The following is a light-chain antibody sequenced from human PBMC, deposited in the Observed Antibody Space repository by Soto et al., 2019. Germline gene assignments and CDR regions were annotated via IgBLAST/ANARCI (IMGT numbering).Light chain of an antibody. V-gene: IGKV1-39*01. Sequence: QVTQSPASVSGSDGDTVTLACRARQVGDNYLTWYQQTPGKAPGLLIYAASTLQSGVPSRFSASGSGTDFTLTISSLQPEDFGTYYCQQYVRPPLTFGPGTKVDIK. CDR2: AAS. CDR1: QVGDNY. J-gene: IGKJ3*01. CDR3: QQYVRPPLT.